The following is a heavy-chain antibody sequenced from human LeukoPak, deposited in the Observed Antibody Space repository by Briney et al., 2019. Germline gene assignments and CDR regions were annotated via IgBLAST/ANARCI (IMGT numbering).Heavy chain of an antibody. CDR2: INHSGST. D-gene: IGHD3-3*01. CDR3: ARGSLLRYGMDV. J-gene: IGHJ6*02. Sequence: SETLSLTCAVYGGSFSGYYWSWIRQPPGKGLEWIGEINHSGSTNYNPSLKSRVTISVDTSKNQFSLKLSSVTAADTAVYYCARGSLLRYGMDVWGQGTTVTVS. CDR1: GGSFSGYY. V-gene: IGHV4-34*01.